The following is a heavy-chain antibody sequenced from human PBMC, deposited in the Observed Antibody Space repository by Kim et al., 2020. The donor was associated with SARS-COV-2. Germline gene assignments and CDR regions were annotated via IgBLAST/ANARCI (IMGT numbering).Heavy chain of an antibody. CDR1: GFAFGDYG. V-gene: IGHV3-49*04. J-gene: IGHJ4*02. D-gene: IGHD3-22*01. Sequence: GGSLRLSCTVSGFAFGDYGLGWVRQAPGKGLEWVGLIRSNAFGGTKEEAAAVRGRFSISRDESKSIVYLHMNSLKTEDTAVYYYGRGTQDFYGARGYYTDHWGQGTLVSVSS. CDR2: IRSNAFGGTK. CDR3: GRGTQDFYGARGYYTDH.